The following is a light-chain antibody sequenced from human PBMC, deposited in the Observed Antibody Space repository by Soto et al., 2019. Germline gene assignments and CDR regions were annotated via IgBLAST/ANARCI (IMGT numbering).Light chain of an antibody. CDR3: TSYTTTSAVI. Sequence: QSALSQPASVSGSPGQSITISCTGTSSDIGRYNYVSWYQQHPGMAPQLLIYEVSDRPSGVSNRFSGSKSGNTASLTISGLQAEDEAGYFCTSYTTTSAVIFGGGTKLTVL. V-gene: IGLV2-14*01. CDR1: SSDIGRYNY. J-gene: IGLJ2*01. CDR2: EVS.